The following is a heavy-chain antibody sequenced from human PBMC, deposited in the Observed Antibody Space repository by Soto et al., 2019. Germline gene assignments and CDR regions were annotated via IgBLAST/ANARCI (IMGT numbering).Heavy chain of an antibody. CDR2: ISGHNGNT. CDR1: GYSFTSYG. V-gene: IGHV1-18*04. J-gene: IGHJ4*02. CDR3: ERDYYCSGSPRSHFFY. Sequence: AAGKVSCKPSGYSFTSYGISWVRQAPGRGLEWMGWISGHNGNTNYAQKLQGRVTMTTDTSTSTAYMELRSLRSDDTAVYYCERDYYCSGSPRSHFFYWGQGILVPVSS. D-gene: IGHD3-10*01.